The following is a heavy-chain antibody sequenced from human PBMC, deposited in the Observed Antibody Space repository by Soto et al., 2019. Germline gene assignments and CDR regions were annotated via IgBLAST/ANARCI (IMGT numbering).Heavy chain of an antibody. D-gene: IGHD6-6*01. CDR2: IYSGGST. V-gene: IGHV3-53*02. J-gene: IGHJ6*02. Sequence: EVQLVETGGGLIQPGGSLRLSCAASGFTVSSNYMSWVRQAPGKGLEWVSVIYSGGSTYYADSVKGRFTISRDNSKNTLYLQMNSLRAEDTAVYYCARDAGIAARLNYYYGMDVWGQGTTVTVSS. CDR1: GFTVSSNY. CDR3: ARDAGIAARLNYYYGMDV.